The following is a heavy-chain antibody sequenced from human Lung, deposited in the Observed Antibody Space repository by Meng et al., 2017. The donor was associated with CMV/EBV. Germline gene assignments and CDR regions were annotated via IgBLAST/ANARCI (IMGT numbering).Heavy chain of an antibody. CDR1: GFTFDDHA. CDR3: TRGALGFDL. D-gene: IGHD4/OR15-4a*01. J-gene: IGHJ5*02. Sequence: SLKISCSASGFTFDDHAMHWVRQPPGKGLEWVSGSSWNSDNLAYADSVKGRFTVSRDNSKNTLYLQMNILRPEDKALYYWTRGALGFDLWGQGILVTVSS. V-gene: IGHV3-9*01. CDR2: SSWNSDNL.